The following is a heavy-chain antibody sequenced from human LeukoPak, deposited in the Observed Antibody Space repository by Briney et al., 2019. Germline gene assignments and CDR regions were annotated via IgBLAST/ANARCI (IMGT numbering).Heavy chain of an antibody. CDR1: GYTFTIYA. CDR2: INTNTENP. CDR3: ARGYGFGSGSHNYYYYGMDV. V-gene: IGHV7-4-1*02. Sequence: ASVKVSCKASGYTFTIYAMNWVRQAPGQGLEWMGWINTNTENPTYAQGFTGRLVFSLDTSVSTAYLLISSLKAEDTAVYYCARGYGFGSGSHNYYYYGMDVWGQGTTVTVSS. J-gene: IGHJ6*02. D-gene: IGHD3-10*01.